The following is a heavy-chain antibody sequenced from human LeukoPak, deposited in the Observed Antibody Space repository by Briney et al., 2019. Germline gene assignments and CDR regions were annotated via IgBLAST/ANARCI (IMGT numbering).Heavy chain of an antibody. J-gene: IGHJ4*02. D-gene: IGHD2-21*01. Sequence: PSETLSLTCNVSGASFNYYYWSWIRQPAGKGLEWIGRVYLGGSTNYNPSLKSRVMMSLDKANNQFSLRLSSVTAADTAIYYCARDHCDDAACYPFDRWGQGALVTVS. CDR2: VYLGGST. CDR1: GASFNYYY. CDR3: ARDHCDDAACYPFDR. V-gene: IGHV4-4*07.